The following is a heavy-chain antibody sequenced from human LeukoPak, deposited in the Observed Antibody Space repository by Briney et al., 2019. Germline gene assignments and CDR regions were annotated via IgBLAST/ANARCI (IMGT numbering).Heavy chain of an antibody. J-gene: IGHJ4*02. CDR3: ARRGDIGRQLAY. V-gene: IGHV4-59*01. Sequence: SETLSLTCSVSGGSINSDYWNWIRQPPGKGLEWIGYVYYSGSTNYKSSLQSRVSISVDTSKNLFSLKLRSVTAADTAVYYCARRGDIGRQLAYWGQGTLVTVSS. CDR2: VYYSGST. CDR1: GGSINSDY. D-gene: IGHD6-13*01.